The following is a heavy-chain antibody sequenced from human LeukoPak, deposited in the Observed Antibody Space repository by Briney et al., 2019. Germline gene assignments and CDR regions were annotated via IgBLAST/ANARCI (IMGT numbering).Heavy chain of an antibody. CDR1: GYTFTSYY. CDR3: ARDGEKTYYYDSSGCPDY. CDR2: INPSGGST. J-gene: IGHJ4*02. V-gene: IGHV1-46*01. D-gene: IGHD3-22*01. Sequence: ASVKVSFKASGYTFTSYYMHWVRQAPGQGLEWMGIINPSGGSTSYAQKFQGRVTMTRDTSTSTVYMELSSLRSEDTAVYYCARDGEKTYYYDSSGCPDYWGQGTLVTVSS.